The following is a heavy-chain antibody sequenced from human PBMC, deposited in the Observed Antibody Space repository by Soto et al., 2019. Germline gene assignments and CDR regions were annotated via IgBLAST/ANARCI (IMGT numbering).Heavy chain of an antibody. Sequence: QVQLQESGPGLVKPSQTLSLTCTVSGGSISSGGYYWSWIRQHPGKGLEWIGYIYYSGSTYYNPSLKSRVTISVDTSKNQFSLRLSSVTAADTAVYYCARWALRGTMIVVVPDAFDIWGQGTMVTVSS. CDR1: GGSISSGGYY. CDR2: IYYSGST. CDR3: ARWALRGTMIVVVPDAFDI. J-gene: IGHJ3*02. V-gene: IGHV4-31*03. D-gene: IGHD3-22*01.